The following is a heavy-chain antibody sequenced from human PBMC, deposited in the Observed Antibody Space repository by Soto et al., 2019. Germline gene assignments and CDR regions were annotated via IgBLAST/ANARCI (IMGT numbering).Heavy chain of an antibody. Sequence: SETLSLTCTVSGGSISSGDYYWSWIRQPPGKGLEWIGYIYYSGSTNYNPSLKSRVTISVDTSKYQFSLKLSSVTAADTAVYYCARIADSGYDLYFDYWGQGTLVTVSS. D-gene: IGHD5-12*01. CDR1: GGSISSGDYY. J-gene: IGHJ4*02. CDR3: ARIADSGYDLYFDY. CDR2: IYYSGST. V-gene: IGHV4-61*08.